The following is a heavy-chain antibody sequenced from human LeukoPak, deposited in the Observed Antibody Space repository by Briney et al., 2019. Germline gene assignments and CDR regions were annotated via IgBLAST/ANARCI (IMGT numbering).Heavy chain of an antibody. CDR3: ARGGMITYDVALRY. J-gene: IGHJ4*02. V-gene: IGHV1-69*06. D-gene: IGHD3-16*01. CDR1: GGTFSSYA. CDR2: IIPIFGTA. Sequence: ASVKVSCKASGGTFSSYAISWVRQAPGQGLEWMGGIIPIFGTANYAQKFQGRVTITADKSTSTAYMELSSLRSEDTAVYYCARGGMITYDVALRYWGQGTLVTVSS.